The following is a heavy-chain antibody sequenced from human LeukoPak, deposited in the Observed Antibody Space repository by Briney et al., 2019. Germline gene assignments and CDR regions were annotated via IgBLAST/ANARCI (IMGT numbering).Heavy chain of an antibody. CDR1: GFTFDDYA. J-gene: IGHJ3*02. CDR3: AKDKSPYYYDSSGYLGSDAFDI. CDR2: ISWNSGSI. Sequence: TGGSLRLSCAASGFTFDDYAMHWVRQAPGKGLEWVSGISWNSGSIGYADSVKGRFTISRDNAKNSLYLQMNSLRAEDMALYYCAKDKSPYYYDSSGYLGSDAFDIWGQGTMVTVSS. V-gene: IGHV3-9*03. D-gene: IGHD3-22*01.